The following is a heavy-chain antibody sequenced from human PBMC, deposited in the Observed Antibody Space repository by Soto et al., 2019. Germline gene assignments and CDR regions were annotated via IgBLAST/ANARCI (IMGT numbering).Heavy chain of an antibody. J-gene: IGHJ4*02. D-gene: IGHD5-18*01. Sequence: PGGSLRLSCAASGFTFSSYSMNWVRQAPGKGLEWVSSISSSSSYIYYADSVKGRFTISRDNAKNSLYLQMNSLRAEDTAVYYCASNTAMVTGPFDYWGQGTLVTVSS. V-gene: IGHV3-21*01. CDR2: ISSSSSYI. CDR3: ASNTAMVTGPFDY. CDR1: GFTFSSYS.